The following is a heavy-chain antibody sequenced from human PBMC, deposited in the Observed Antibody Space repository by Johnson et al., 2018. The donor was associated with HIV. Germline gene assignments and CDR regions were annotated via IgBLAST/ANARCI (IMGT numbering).Heavy chain of an antibody. Sequence: EVQLVESGGGLVQPGGSLRLSCAASGFTFSSYWMHWVRQATGKGLEWVSAIGTAGDTYYPGSVKGRFTISRENAKNSLYLQMHSLRAEDTAFYYCARLPSGYSRDAFHIWGQGTMVTVSS. CDR2: IGTAGDT. CDR3: ARLPSGYSRDAFHI. D-gene: IGHD5-18*01. V-gene: IGHV3-13*01. J-gene: IGHJ3*02. CDR1: GFTFSSYW.